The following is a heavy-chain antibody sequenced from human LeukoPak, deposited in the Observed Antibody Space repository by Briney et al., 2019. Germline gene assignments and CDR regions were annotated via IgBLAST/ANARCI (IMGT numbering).Heavy chain of an antibody. D-gene: IGHD6-19*01. J-gene: IGHJ5*02. Sequence: GESLKISCKGSGYSFSSYWINWVRQMPGKGLEWMGRIDPSDSYTNYNPSFQGHVTISADKSISTAYLQWSSLMASDTAMYFCASSRAGTLKVHNWFDPWGQGSLVTVSS. CDR3: ASSRAGTLKVHNWFDP. CDR1: GYSFSSYW. V-gene: IGHV5-10-1*01. CDR2: IDPSDSYT.